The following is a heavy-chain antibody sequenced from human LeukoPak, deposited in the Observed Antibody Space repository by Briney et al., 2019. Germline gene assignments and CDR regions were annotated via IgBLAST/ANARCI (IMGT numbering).Heavy chain of an antibody. CDR1: GYTFTSYW. D-gene: IGHD3-10*01. Sequence: GESLKISCKASGYTFTSYWIAWVRQMPGKGLECMGIIYPGDSDTRYSPSFQGQVTISADKSISTAYLQWSSLKASDTAMYYCARSGEVGGVDPWGQGTLVTVSS. CDR3: ARSGEVGGVDP. CDR2: IYPGDSDT. J-gene: IGHJ5*02. V-gene: IGHV5-51*01.